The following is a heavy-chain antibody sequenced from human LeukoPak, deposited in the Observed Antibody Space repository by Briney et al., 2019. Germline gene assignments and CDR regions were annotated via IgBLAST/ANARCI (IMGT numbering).Heavy chain of an antibody. CDR1: GFTFSSYE. CDR2: ISSSGSTI. Sequence: GGSPRLSCAASGFTFSSYEMNWVRQAPGKGLEWVSYISSSGSTIYYADSVKGRFTLSRDNAKNSLYLQMNSLRAEDTAVYYCARGPPYYYDSSGYYFGAFDIWGQGTMVTVSS. CDR3: ARGPPYYYDSSGYYFGAFDI. J-gene: IGHJ3*02. D-gene: IGHD3-22*01. V-gene: IGHV3-48*03.